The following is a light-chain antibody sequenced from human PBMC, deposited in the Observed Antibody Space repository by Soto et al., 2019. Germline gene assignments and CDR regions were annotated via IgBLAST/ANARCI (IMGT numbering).Light chain of an antibody. J-gene: IGKJ5*01. V-gene: IGKV3-20*01. Sequence: EIVLTQSPGTLSLSPGERATLSCRASQSVSSNFLAWYQQKPGQAPRLLIYGASSRATGIPGRFSGSGSGTGFTLTISRLEPEDFAVYYCQQYGSSPITFGQGTRLEIK. CDR2: GAS. CDR1: QSVSSNF. CDR3: QQYGSSPIT.